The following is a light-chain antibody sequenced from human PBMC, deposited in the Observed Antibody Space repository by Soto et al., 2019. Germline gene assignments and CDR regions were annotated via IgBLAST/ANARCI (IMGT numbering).Light chain of an antibody. V-gene: IGLV2-23*01. CDR1: SNDVGTYNL. Sequence: QSVLTQPASVSGSPGQSITISCTGISNDVGTYNLVSWYQHHPGKAPKLIIYEASKRPSGVPNRFSGSKSGNTASLTISGLHGEDEADYYCCSYGRSVVFGGGTKVTVL. CDR3: CSYGRSVV. J-gene: IGLJ2*01. CDR2: EAS.